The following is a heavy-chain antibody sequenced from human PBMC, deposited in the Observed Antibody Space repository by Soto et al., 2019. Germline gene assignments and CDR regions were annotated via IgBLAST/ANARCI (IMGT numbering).Heavy chain of an antibody. CDR2: ISYSGRT. CDR3: ARRRASDYGGNHHPYYFDR. V-gene: IGHV4-39*01. D-gene: IGHD4-17*01. Sequence: SGTLDLTSTVSGASIITNNYFWVWIRQSPRRGLELIGSISYSGRTYDNPSLQSRVTISIDASKNQSSLKLTSVTTADTSIYYCARRRASDYGGNHHPYYFDRWGQGILVTVSS. CDR1: GASIITNNYF. J-gene: IGHJ4*02.